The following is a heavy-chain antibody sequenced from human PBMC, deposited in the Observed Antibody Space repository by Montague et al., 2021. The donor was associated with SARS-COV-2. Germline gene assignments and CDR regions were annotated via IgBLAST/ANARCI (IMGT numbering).Heavy chain of an antibody. CDR1: GGSITSSSYY. V-gene: IGHV4-39*01. CDR2: IYYTGNT. CDR3: ASRRRGGVVKAKGDGFDI. Sequence: SETLSLTCTVSGGSITSSSYYWGWIRQPPGKGLEWIGTIYYTGNTYYNPSLKSRVTISVDTSKNQFSLKLSSVSAADTAVFYCASRRRGGVVKAKGDGFDIWGHGTMVTVSS. J-gene: IGHJ3*02. D-gene: IGHD2-8*02.